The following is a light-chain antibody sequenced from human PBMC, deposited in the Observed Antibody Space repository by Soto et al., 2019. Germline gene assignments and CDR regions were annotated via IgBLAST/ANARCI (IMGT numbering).Light chain of an antibody. V-gene: IGLV2-11*01. CDR1: SSDVGGYNY. J-gene: IGLJ1*01. CDR3: CSYTGSYTHYV. Sequence: QSVLTQPRSVSGSPGQSVTISCTGTSSDVGGYNYVSWYQQYPGKASKVMIYAVTKRPSGVPDRISGSKSGNTASLTISGLQVEDEADYYCCSYTGSYTHYVFGTGTKVTV. CDR2: AVT.